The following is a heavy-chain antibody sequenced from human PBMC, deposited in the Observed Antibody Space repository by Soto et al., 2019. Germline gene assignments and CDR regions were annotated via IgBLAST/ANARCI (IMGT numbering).Heavy chain of an antibody. CDR3: ARDIHRGGRCYHY. D-gene: IGHD2-15*01. J-gene: IGHJ4*02. Sequence: QVQLVQSGAEVKKPGSSVKVSCKASGGTFSSYAISWVRQAPGQGLEWMGGIIPIFGTANYAQKFKGRVTITADEYTRTAYMELSSLRSKDTAVYYCARDIHRGGRCYHYWGQVTLVTVSS. CDR2: IIPIFGTA. CDR1: GGTFSSYA. V-gene: IGHV1-69*01.